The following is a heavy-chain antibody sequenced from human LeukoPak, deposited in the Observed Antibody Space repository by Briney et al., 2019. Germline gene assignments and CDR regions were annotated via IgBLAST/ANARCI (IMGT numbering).Heavy chain of an antibody. CDR2: ISGIGGST. J-gene: IGHJ4*02. CDR3: ARVFSAGYGFDY. CDR1: GFTFSSYA. V-gene: IGHV3-23*01. Sequence: GGSLRLSCAASGFTFSSYAMSWVRQASGKGLEWVSAISGIGGSTYYADSVKGRFTISRDNSKNTLYLQMNSLRAEDTAVYYCARVFSAGYGFDYWGQGTLVTVSS. D-gene: IGHD5-18*01.